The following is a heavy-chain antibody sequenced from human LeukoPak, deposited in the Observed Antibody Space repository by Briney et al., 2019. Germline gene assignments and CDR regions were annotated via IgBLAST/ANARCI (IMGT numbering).Heavy chain of an antibody. D-gene: IGHD1-26*01. V-gene: IGHV4-59*01. J-gene: IGHJ3*02. CDR2: IYYSGST. Sequence: KSSETLSLTCTVSGDSISSYYWSWIRQPPGKGLEWIGYIYYSGSTNYNPSLKSRVTISVDTSKNQFSLKLSSVTAADTAVYYCARDLRGSYYEVDAFDIRGQGTMVTVSS. CDR3: ARDLRGSYYEVDAFDI. CDR1: GDSISSYY.